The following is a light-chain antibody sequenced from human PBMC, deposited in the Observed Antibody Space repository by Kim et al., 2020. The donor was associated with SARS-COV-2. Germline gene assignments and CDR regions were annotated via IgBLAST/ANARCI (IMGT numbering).Light chain of an antibody. CDR3: QQYNNWPRT. Sequence: EIVMTQSPATLSVSLGERATLSCRASQSVGNSVAWFQQKPGQAPRLLIYSTSIRATGLPARFSVSGSGTEFTLTISSLQSEDFAVYFCQQYNNWPRTFGQGTKVDIK. CDR1: QSVGNS. CDR2: STS. V-gene: IGKV3-15*01. J-gene: IGKJ1*01.